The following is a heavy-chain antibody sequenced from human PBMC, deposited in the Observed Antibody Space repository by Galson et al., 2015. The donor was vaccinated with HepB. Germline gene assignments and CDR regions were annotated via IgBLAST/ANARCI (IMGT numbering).Heavy chain of an antibody. J-gene: IGHJ4*02. V-gene: IGHV6-1*01. CDR1: GDRVSSNSAS. CDR2: IYYRSKWYN. Sequence: CAISGDRVSSNSASWNWIRQSPSRGPEWLGRIYYRSKWYNDYPLSVKSRITINPNTSKNQLSLQLSSVTPEDTAVDYCARGGYSYRTSFNYWGQGTLVTVSS. CDR3: ARGGYSYRTSFNY. D-gene: IGHD5-18*01.